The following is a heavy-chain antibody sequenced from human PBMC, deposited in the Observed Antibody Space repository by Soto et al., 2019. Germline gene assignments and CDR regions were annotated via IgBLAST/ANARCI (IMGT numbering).Heavy chain of an antibody. CDR1: GGTFSSYA. J-gene: IGHJ4*02. D-gene: IGHD2-15*01. Sequence: QVQLVQSGAEVKKPGSSVKVSCKASGGTFSSYAISWVRQAPGQGLDWMGGIIPIFGTANYAQKFQGRVTITADESTSTAYMELSSLRSEDTAVYYCASTTLGYCSGGSCTLHYCGQGTLVTVSS. CDR2: IIPIFGTA. CDR3: ASTTLGYCSGGSCTLHY. V-gene: IGHV1-69*01.